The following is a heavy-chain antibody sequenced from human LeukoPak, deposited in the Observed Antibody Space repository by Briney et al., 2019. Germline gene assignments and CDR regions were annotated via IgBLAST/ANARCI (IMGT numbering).Heavy chain of an antibody. Sequence: SETLSLTCTVSGGSTSSYYWSWIRQPPGKGLEWIGYIYYSGSTKYNPSLKSRVTISVDASKTQFSLKLNSVTAADTAVYYCAIGTRELYYFDYWGQGTLVTVSS. J-gene: IGHJ4*02. CDR2: IYYSGST. D-gene: IGHD1-7*01. CDR3: AIGTRELYYFDY. CDR1: GGSTSSYY. V-gene: IGHV4-59*01.